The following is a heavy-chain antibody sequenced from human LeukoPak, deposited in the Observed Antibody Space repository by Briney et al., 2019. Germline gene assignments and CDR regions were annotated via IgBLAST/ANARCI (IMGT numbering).Heavy chain of an antibody. CDR1: GFPFSIYG. Sequence: GGSLRLSCAGSGFPFSIYGMNWVRQAPGKGLEWVSGISPGGGPTYYADSVKGRFTISRDDSKNTLYLQMNSLRAEDTAVYYCAKDRMSLVVVAATGDYWGQGTLVTVSS. J-gene: IGHJ4*02. V-gene: IGHV3-23*01. D-gene: IGHD2-15*01. CDR2: ISPGGGPT. CDR3: AKDRMSLVVVAATGDY.